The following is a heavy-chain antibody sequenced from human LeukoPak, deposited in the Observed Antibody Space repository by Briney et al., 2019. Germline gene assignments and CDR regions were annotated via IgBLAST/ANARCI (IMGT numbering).Heavy chain of an antibody. CDR3: ASFSHDYGGNSGA. CDR1: GGTFSSYA. V-gene: IGHV1-69*05. Sequence: SVKVSCKASGGTFSSYAISWVRQAPGQGLEWMGGIIPIFGTANYAQKFQGRVTITTDESTSTAYIELSSLRSEDTAVYYCASFSHDYGGNSGAWGQGTLVTVSS. D-gene: IGHD4-23*01. CDR2: IIPIFGTA. J-gene: IGHJ5*02.